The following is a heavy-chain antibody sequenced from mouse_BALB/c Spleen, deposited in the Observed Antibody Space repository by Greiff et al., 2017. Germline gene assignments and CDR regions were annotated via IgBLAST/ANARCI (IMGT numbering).Heavy chain of an antibody. Sequence: VQLQQSGAELVKPGASVKLSCTASGFNIKDTYMHWVKQRPEQGLEWIGRIDPANGNTKYDPKFQGKATITADTSSNTAYLQLSSLPSEDTAVYYCALYYYEEGAMDDWGQGNSVTVSS. CDR2: IDPANGNT. CDR1: GFNIKDTY. J-gene: IGHJ4*01. CDR3: ALYYYEEGAMDD. D-gene: IGHD2-4*01. V-gene: IGHV14-3*02.